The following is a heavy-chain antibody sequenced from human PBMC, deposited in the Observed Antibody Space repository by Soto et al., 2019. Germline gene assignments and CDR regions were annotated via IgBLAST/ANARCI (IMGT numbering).Heavy chain of an antibody. CDR3: ARAPKRDIVVVPAAHGFDY. J-gene: IGHJ4*02. CDR2: INHSGST. D-gene: IGHD2-2*01. Sequence: QVQLQQWGAGLLKPSETLSLTCAVYGGSFSGYYWSWIRQPPGKGLEWIGEINHSGSTNYNPSLKSRVTISVDTSKNQFSLKLSSVTAADTAVYYCARAPKRDIVVVPAAHGFDYWGQGTLVTFSS. CDR1: GGSFSGYY. V-gene: IGHV4-34*01.